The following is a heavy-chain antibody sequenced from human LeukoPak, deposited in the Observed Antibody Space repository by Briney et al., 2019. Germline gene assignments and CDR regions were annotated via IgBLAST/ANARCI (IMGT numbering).Heavy chain of an antibody. Sequence: ASVKVSCKVSGYTLTELSMHWVRQAPGKGLEWMSGFDPEDGETIYAQKFQDRVTMAEETSTDPAYMELSSRRSEDTAVYYCATISPSANSRDAFDSWGQGTMVTVSS. CDR1: GYTLTELS. CDR2: FDPEDGET. V-gene: IGHV1-24*01. D-gene: IGHD4/OR15-4a*01. CDR3: ATISPSANSRDAFDS. J-gene: IGHJ3*02.